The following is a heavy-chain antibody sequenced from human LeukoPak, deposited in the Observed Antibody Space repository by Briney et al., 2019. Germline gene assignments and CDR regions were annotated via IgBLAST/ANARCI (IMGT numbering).Heavy chain of an antibody. CDR3: ARDHRYAFDN. V-gene: IGHV3-48*01. Sequence: GGSLSLSCAAPGFNFIVYRMNWVPQAPGKGLEWISSIGISSGNTKYADSVKGRFTISRDKARNSLYLQMNSLRVEDTAVYYCARDHRYAFDNWGHGTLVTVSS. CDR2: IGISSGNT. CDR1: GFNFIVYR. D-gene: IGHD5-12*01. J-gene: IGHJ4*01.